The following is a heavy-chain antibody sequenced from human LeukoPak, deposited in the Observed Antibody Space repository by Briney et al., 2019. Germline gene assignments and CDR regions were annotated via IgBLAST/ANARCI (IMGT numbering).Heavy chain of an antibody. CDR2: ISGYNGRT. J-gene: IGHJ3*02. Sequence: ASVTVSFKASGYTFTSYGISWVRQAPGQGLEWMGWISGYNGRTNYVQKFQGRITVTTDASTTTVYMALSSLRSDDTAMYYCARDYYGDYEDVFDIWGQGTMVTVSS. CDR3: ARDYYGDYEDVFDI. V-gene: IGHV1-18*01. CDR1: GYTFTSYG. D-gene: IGHD4-17*01.